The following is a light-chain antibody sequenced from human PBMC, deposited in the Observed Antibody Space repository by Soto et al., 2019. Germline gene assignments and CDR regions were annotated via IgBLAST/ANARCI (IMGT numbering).Light chain of an antibody. CDR3: MQALQSPYT. J-gene: IGKJ2*01. CDR1: QSLLYSNGNNY. CDR2: LGS. Sequence: DIVMTQSPLSLPVTPGEPASISCRSSQSLLYSNGNNYLDWYLQKPGQSPQLLIYLGSSRASGVPDRFSGSGSGTDFTRKISRVEASDVGVYYCMQALQSPYTFGQGTKLEIK. V-gene: IGKV2-28*01.